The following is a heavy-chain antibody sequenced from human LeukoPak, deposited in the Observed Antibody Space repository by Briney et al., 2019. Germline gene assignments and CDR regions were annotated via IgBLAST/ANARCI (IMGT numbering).Heavy chain of an antibody. CDR3: ARVLTLTGRDAFDI. J-gene: IGHJ3*02. V-gene: IGHV1-2*02. D-gene: IGHD4/OR15-4a*01. CDR1: GYTFTGYY. CDR2: INPNSGGT. Sequence: ASVKVSRKASGYTFTGYYMHWVRQAPGQGLEWMGWINPNSGGTNYAQKFQGRVTMTRDTSISTAYMELSRLRSDDTAVYYCARVLTLTGRDAFDIWGQGTMVTVSS.